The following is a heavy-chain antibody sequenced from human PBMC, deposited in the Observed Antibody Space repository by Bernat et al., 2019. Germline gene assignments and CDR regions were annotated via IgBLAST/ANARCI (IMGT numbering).Heavy chain of an antibody. CDR2: IYYSGST. J-gene: IGHJ3*02. CDR1: GGSISSYY. Sequence: QVQLQESGPGLVKPSGTLSLTCTVSGGSISSYYWSWIRQPPGKGLEWIGYIYYSGSTNYNPSLKSRVTISVDTSKNQFSLKLSSVTAADTAVYYCARSSPGVFMITFGGVSDAFDIWGQGTMVTVSS. V-gene: IGHV4-59*01. CDR3: ARSSPGVFMITFGGVSDAFDI. D-gene: IGHD3-16*01.